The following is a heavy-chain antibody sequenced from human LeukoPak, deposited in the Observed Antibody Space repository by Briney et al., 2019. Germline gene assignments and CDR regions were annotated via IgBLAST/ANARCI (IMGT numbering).Heavy chain of an antibody. CDR2: ISSSSSYI. V-gene: IGHV3-21*01. CDR3: ARGGSGWSHPGGY. J-gene: IGHJ4*02. Sequence: GGSLRLSCAASGFTFSSYSMTWVRQAPGKGLEWVSSISSSSSYIYYADSVKGRFTISRDNAKNSLYLQMNSLRAEDTAVYYCARGGSGWSHPGGYWGQGTLVTVSS. D-gene: IGHD6-19*01. CDR1: GFTFSSYS.